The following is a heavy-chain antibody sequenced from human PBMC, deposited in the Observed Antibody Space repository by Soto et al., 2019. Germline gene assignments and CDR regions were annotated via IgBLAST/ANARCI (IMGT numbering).Heavy chain of an antibody. CDR1: GGSISTSGNY. CDR2: IYYGGTT. Sequence: QLHLQESGPGRVKPSETLSLMCSVSGGSISTSGNYWGWVRQAPEKGLEWIGSIYYGGTTNYNPSLKRRLTISVDTSKNQFSLKLTSVTAADTAVYYCARLPLVRGLPAWGQGTLVTVSS. D-gene: IGHD3-10*01. CDR3: ARLPLVRGLPA. V-gene: IGHV4-39*01. J-gene: IGHJ5*02.